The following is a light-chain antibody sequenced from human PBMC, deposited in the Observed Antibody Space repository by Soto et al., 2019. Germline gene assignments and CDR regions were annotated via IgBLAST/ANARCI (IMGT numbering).Light chain of an antibody. V-gene: IGKV3-20*01. CDR3: QEYGSSQYT. J-gene: IGKJ2*01. Sequence: EIVLTQSPGNLSLSPGERATLSCRASQTIRDNYLAWYQQKPGQAPRLLVYGTSFRATGIPDRFSGSGSGTDFTLTIIRLEPEDFAVYHCQEYGSSQYTFGQGTKLEIK. CDR1: QTIRDNY. CDR2: GTS.